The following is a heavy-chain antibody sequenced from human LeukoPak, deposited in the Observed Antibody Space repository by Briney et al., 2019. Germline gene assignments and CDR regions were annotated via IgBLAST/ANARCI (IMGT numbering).Heavy chain of an antibody. CDR1: GFTFSSYE. CDR3: ARDMPPARYSLENYYYYGMDV. CDR2: ISSSGSTI. J-gene: IGHJ6*02. Sequence: PGGSLRLSCAASGFTFSSYEMNWVRQAPGKGLEWVSYISSSGSTIYYADSVKGRFTISRDNSKNTLYLQMNSLRAEDTAVYYCARDMPPARYSLENYYYYGMDVWGQGTTVTVSS. V-gene: IGHV3-48*03. D-gene: IGHD2-2*01.